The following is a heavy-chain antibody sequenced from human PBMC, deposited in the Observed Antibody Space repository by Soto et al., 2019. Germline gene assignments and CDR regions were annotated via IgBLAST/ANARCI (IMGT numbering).Heavy chain of an antibody. CDR3: ARGRYGVY. CDR2: ISAHNGNT. CDR1: GYAFTTYG. D-gene: IGHD3-10*01. Sequence: QVHLVQSGAEVKKPGASVKVSCQGSGYAFTTYGITWVRQAPGQGLEWMGWISAHNGNTNYAQKLQGRVTVTRDTSTSPAYMESRGLRLDDTAVYYCARGRYGVYWGQGALVTVSS. J-gene: IGHJ4*02. V-gene: IGHV1-18*01.